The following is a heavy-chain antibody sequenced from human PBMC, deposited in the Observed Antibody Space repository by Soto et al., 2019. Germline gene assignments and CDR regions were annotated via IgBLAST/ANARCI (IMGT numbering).Heavy chain of an antibody. CDR1: GFAFSTYS. CDR3: ARDSGRSWKDDGTYTCYSIYD. J-gene: IGHJ6*03. Sequence: PGGSLRLSCAASGFAFSTYSMNWVRQAPGKGLEWVSSISSSRTYIYYADSVKGRFTISRDNAQNSLYLQMTSLTAEDTAVYFCARDSGRSWKDDGTYTCYSIYDRGKQPRATTSS. CDR2: ISSSRTYI. D-gene: IGHD1-1*01. V-gene: IGHV3-21*01.